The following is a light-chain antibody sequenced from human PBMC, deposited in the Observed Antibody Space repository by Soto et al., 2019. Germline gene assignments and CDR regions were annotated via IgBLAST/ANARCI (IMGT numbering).Light chain of an antibody. CDR1: QDIRW. Sequence: DIKMTQSPSSVSASVGDRVTITCRASQDIRWLVWYQQKPGKAPKFLMSAASSLQSGVPSRFSASRSGTDFTLTISSLQAEDFATYFCQEADRLPVTFGGGTKVEI. CDR2: AAS. J-gene: IGKJ4*01. V-gene: IGKV1-12*01. CDR3: QEADRLPVT.